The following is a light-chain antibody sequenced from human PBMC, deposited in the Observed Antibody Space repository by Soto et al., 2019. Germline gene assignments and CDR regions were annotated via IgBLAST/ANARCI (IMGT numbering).Light chain of an antibody. CDR3: QQYGSSGT. J-gene: IGKJ1*01. V-gene: IGKV3-20*01. Sequence: IVLTQSPSTLSLSPGRRSTLPCRASQSVSNNYLAWYQQKPGQAPRILIYGASNRATGIPDRFSGSGSGTDFTLTISRLEPEDFAVYYCQQYGSSGTFGQGTKVDIK. CDR2: GAS. CDR1: QSVSNNY.